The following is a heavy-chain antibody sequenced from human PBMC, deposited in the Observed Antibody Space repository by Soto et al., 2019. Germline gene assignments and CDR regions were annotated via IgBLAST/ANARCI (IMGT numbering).Heavy chain of an antibody. V-gene: IGHV3-33*01. CDR3: ARGEAYYYYGMDV. J-gene: IGHJ6*02. CDR1: GFTFSSYG. CDR2: IWYDGSNK. Sequence: GGSLRLSCAASGFTFSSYGMHWVRQAPGKGLEWVAVIWYDGSNKYYADSVKGRFTISRDNSKDTLYLQMNSLRAEDTAVYYCARGEAYYYYGMDVWGQGTRVTVSS.